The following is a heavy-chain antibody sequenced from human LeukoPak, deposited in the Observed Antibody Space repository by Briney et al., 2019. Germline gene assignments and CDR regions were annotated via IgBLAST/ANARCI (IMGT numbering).Heavy chain of an antibody. Sequence: SVKLSCKASGGTFTIYAISWVRQAPRQGLEWMGGIIPIFGTANYAQKFQGRVTITADESTSTAYMELSSLRSEDTAVYYCARDIIPADSGSYSSWFDPWGQGTLVTVSS. D-gene: IGHD1-26*01. CDR3: ARDIIPADSGSYSSWFDP. CDR1: GGTFTIYA. J-gene: IGHJ5*02. V-gene: IGHV1-69*01. CDR2: IIPIFGTA.